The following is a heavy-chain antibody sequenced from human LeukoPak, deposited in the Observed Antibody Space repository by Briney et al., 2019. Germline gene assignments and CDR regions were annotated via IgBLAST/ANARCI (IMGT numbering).Heavy chain of an antibody. V-gene: IGHV5-51*01. CDR1: GFSFTDYW. CDR2: IYPGDSDI. Sequence: GESLKISCKGFGFSFTDYWIAWVRQMPGKGLEWMGIIYPGDSDIIYSPSFQGQITISADKAITTAYLQWSALKASDTGVYYCVRRNPNRSGQSCFSGVDFWGQGTLVTVSS. D-gene: IGHD2-15*01. J-gene: IGHJ4*02. CDR3: VRRNPNRSGQSCFSGVDF.